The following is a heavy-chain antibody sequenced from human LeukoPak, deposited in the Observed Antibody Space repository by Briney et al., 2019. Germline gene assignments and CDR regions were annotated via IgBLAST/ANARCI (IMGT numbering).Heavy chain of an antibody. CDR1: GYTFTSYG. J-gene: IGHJ4*02. Sequence: ASVKVSCKASGYTFTSYGISWVRQAPGQGLEWMGWISAYNGNTNYAQKLQGRVTMTTDTSTSTAYMELRSLRSDDTAVYYCARAPRDYDILTGYFYYFDYWGQGTLVTVSS. CDR3: ARAPRDYDILTGYFYYFDY. V-gene: IGHV1-18*01. CDR2: ISAYNGNT. D-gene: IGHD3-9*01.